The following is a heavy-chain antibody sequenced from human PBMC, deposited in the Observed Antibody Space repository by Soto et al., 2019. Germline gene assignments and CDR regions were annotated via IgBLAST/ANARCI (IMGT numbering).Heavy chain of an antibody. D-gene: IGHD1-26*01. CDR3: AREMGKFRGGNNWFDP. CDR2: ISNDGVNK. CDR1: GFAFSSYA. J-gene: IGHJ5*02. Sequence: QVELVESGGGVVQPGRSLRLSCAASGFAFSSYAMHWVRQAPGKGLEWVAVISNDGVNKYYADSVKGRFAISRDNSKNTLSLQVNSLRPEDTAVYYCAREMGKFRGGNNWFDPWGQGTLVTASS. V-gene: IGHV3-30*09.